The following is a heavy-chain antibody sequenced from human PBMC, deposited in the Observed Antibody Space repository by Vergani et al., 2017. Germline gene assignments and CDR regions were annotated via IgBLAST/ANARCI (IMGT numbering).Heavy chain of an antibody. J-gene: IGHJ4*02. V-gene: IGHV3-9*01. CDR2: INWNSGNV. CDR1: GFTFNDYA. CDR3: ARETVVAGNFDY. Sequence: EVQLVESGGGLVQPGRSLRLSCAASGFTFNDYAMHWVRKAPGKGLEWVSSINWNSGNVGYADSVKGRFTISRDNAKNSLYLQMNSLRAEDTAVYYCARETVVAGNFDYWGQGTLVTVSS. D-gene: IGHD6-19*01.